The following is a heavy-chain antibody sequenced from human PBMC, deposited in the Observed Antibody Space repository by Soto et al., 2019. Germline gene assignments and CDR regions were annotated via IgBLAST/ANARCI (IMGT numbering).Heavy chain of an antibody. Sequence: ESGGGVVQPGRSLRLSCAASGFTFSSYGMHWVRQAPGKGLEWVAVIWYDGSNKYYADSVKGRFTISRDNSKNTLYLQMNSLRAEDTAVYYCARDPPYKAAAGARFDYWGQGTLVTVSS. J-gene: IGHJ4*02. CDR1: GFTFSSYG. CDR2: IWYDGSNK. V-gene: IGHV3-33*01. CDR3: ARDPPYKAAAGARFDY. D-gene: IGHD6-13*01.